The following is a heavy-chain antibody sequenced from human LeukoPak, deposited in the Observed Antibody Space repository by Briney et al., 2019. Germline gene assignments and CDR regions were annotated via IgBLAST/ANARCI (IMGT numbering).Heavy chain of an antibody. Sequence: SETLSLTCAVYGGSFSGYYWSWIRQPPGKGLEWIGEINHSGSTNYNPSLKSRVTISVDTSKNQFSLKLSSVTAADTAVYYCARGRGGYSYGHPVDYWGQGTLVTVSS. CDR2: INHSGST. CDR1: GGSFSGYY. D-gene: IGHD5-18*01. CDR3: ARGRGGYSYGHPVDY. V-gene: IGHV4-34*01. J-gene: IGHJ4*02.